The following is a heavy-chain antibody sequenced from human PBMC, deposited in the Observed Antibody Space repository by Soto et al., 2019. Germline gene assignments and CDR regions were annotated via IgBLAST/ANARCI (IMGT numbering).Heavy chain of an antibody. V-gene: IGHV6-1*01. D-gene: IGHD6-19*01. CDR2: TYYWSKWYN. CDR1: GDSVSSNSSA. CDR3: ARFFLLAVAGTYGMDV. J-gene: IGHJ6*02. Sequence: SQTLSLACGISGDSVSSNSSAWNCIRQSPSRGLEWLGRTYYWSKWYNDYAVSVKSRITINPDTSKNQFSLQLNSVTPEDTAVYYCARFFLLAVAGTYGMDVWGQGTTVTVSS.